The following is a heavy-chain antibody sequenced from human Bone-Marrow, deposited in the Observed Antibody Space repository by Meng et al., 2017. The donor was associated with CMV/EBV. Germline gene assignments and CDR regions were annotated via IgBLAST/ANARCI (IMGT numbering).Heavy chain of an antibody. Sequence: ASVKVSCKASGYTFTNYGISWVRQAPGQGLEWMGWISAHNGNTRYTQKFQGRVTMTTDTSTKTAYMELSSLRSEDTAVYYCARVPAGVVVPAAHDYYYGMDVWGQGTTVTVSS. CDR3: ARVPAGVVVPAAHDYYYGMDV. D-gene: IGHD2-2*01. CDR1: GYTFTNYG. V-gene: IGHV1-18*01. CDR2: ISAHNGNT. J-gene: IGHJ6*02.